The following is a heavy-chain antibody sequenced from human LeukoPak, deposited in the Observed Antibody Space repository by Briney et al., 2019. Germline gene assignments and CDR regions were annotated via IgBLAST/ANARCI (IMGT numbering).Heavy chain of an antibody. D-gene: IGHD3-3*01. CDR2: IYYSGST. CDR1: GGSISSGDYY. J-gene: IGHJ5*02. Sequence: PSQTLSLTCTVSGGSISSGDYYWSWIRQPPGKGLEWIGYIYYSGSTNYNPSLKSRVTISVDTSKNQFSLKLSSVTAADTAVYYCARLYDFWSGYSAYNWFDPWGQGTLVTVSS. V-gene: IGHV4-61*08. CDR3: ARLYDFWSGYSAYNWFDP.